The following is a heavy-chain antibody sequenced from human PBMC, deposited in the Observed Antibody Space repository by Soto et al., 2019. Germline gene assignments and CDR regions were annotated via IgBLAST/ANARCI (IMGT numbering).Heavy chain of an antibody. Sequence: ASVKVSCKASGYTFTSYAMHWVRQAPGQRLEWMGWINAGNGNTKYSQKFQGRVTITRDTSASTAYMELSSLRSEDTAVYYCASVIGGLYYFDYWGQGTLVTVSS. D-gene: IGHD3-16*02. CDR1: GYTFTSYA. CDR3: ASVIGGLYYFDY. J-gene: IGHJ4*02. CDR2: INAGNGNT. V-gene: IGHV1-3*01.